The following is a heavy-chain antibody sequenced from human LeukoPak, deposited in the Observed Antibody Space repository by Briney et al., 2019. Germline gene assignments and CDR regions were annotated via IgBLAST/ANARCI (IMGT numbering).Heavy chain of an antibody. V-gene: IGHV3-23*01. CDR3: AKDEQGALYYGMDV. D-gene: IGHD1/OR15-1a*01. CDR2: ISGSGGST. CDR1: GFTFSSDA. Sequence: GGSLRLSCAASGFTFSSDAMSWGRQAPGKGREWVATISGSGGSTYYADSVKGRFTISRDNSKNTLYLQMNSLRAEDTAVYYCAKDEQGALYYGMDVWGKGTTVTVSS. J-gene: IGHJ6*04.